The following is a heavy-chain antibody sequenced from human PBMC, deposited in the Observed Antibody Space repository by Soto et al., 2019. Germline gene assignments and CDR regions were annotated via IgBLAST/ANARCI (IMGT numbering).Heavy chain of an antibody. Sequence: SVKVSCKASGGTFSSYAISWVRQAPGQGLEWMGGIIPIFGTANYAQKFQGRVTITADESTSTAYMELSSLRSEDTAVYYCARAIGIAARPDYYYGMDVWGHGTTVTVPS. CDR1: GGTFSSYA. D-gene: IGHD6-6*01. CDR2: IIPIFGTA. J-gene: IGHJ6*02. CDR3: ARAIGIAARPDYYYGMDV. V-gene: IGHV1-69*13.